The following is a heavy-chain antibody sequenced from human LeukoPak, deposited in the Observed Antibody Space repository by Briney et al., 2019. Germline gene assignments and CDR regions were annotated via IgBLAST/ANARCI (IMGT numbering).Heavy chain of an antibody. CDR3: ARSRLNYYGSANHDAFDI. CDR2: IYHSRST. Sequence: SETLSLTCAVSGGSISSGGYSWSWIRQPPGKGLEWIGYIYHSRSTYYNPSLMSRVTISVDRSKNQFSLKLSSVTAADTAVYYCARSRLNYYGSANHDAFDIWGQGTMVTVSS. D-gene: IGHD3-10*01. V-gene: IGHV4-30-2*01. CDR1: GGSISSGGYS. J-gene: IGHJ3*02.